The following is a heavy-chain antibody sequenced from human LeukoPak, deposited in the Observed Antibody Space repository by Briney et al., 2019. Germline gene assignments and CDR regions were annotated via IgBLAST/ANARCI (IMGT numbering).Heavy chain of an antibody. Sequence: ASVRVSCKASGYTFTGYYMHWVRRAPGQGLEWMGWINPNSGGTNYAQKFQGRVTMTRDTSISTAYMELSRLRSDDTAVYYCARGRYSGSHWDAFDIWGQGTMVTVSS. CDR3: ARGRYSGSHWDAFDI. D-gene: IGHD1-26*01. V-gene: IGHV1-2*02. CDR1: GYTFTGYY. CDR2: INPNSGGT. J-gene: IGHJ3*02.